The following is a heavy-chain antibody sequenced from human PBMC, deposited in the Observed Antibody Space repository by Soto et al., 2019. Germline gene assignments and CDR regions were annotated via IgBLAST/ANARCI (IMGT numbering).Heavy chain of an antibody. J-gene: IGHJ4*02. V-gene: IGHV3-23*01. CDR2: ISGDGGTT. CDR3: AKDQYGSSSWPLDFDF. CDR1: GFTFRNYA. D-gene: IGHD6-13*01. Sequence: EVQLLESGGGLVQPGGSLRLSCAASGFTFRNYAMSWVRQAPGKGLEWVSAISGDGGTTYYADSVKGRFTISRDNSKNTLYLQLNTLRAEDTASYYCAKDQYGSSSWPLDFDFWGQGTLVTVSP.